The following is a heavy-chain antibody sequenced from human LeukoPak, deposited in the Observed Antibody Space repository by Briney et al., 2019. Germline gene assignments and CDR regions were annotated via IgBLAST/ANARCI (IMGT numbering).Heavy chain of an antibody. Sequence: PGGSLRLSCAASGFTFSSYTMNWVRQAPGKGLEWVSSISSSSSYIYYADSVKGRFTISRDNAKNSLYLQMNSLRAEDTAVYYCARDTYDILTGYYRWAFDIWGQGTMVTVSS. D-gene: IGHD3-9*01. V-gene: IGHV3-21*06. CDR3: ARDTYDILTGYYRWAFDI. CDR1: GFTFSSYT. CDR2: ISSSSSYI. J-gene: IGHJ3*02.